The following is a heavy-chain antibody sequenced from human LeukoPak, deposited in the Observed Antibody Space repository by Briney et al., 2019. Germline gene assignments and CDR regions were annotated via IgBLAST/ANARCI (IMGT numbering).Heavy chain of an antibody. D-gene: IGHD6-6*01. V-gene: IGHV4-4*09. Sequence: SETLSLTCTVSGGSISTYYWSWIRRPLGKGLEWIAYIHASGPTNYNPSLKSRITISVDTSKNQFSLKLSSVTAADTAVYYCARHDAGIAARPFDNWGQGTLVTVSS. CDR3: ARHDAGIAARPFDN. CDR2: IHASGPT. J-gene: IGHJ4*02. CDR1: GGSISTYY.